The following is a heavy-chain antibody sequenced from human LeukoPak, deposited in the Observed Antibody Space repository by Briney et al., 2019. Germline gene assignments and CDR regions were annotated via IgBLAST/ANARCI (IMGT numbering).Heavy chain of an antibody. V-gene: IGHV4-30-4*08. CDR3: ARGTVVKEAFDT. CDR1: GGSIISGDYY. J-gene: IGHJ3*02. CDR2: IYYSGNT. Sequence: SQTLSLTCTVSGGSIISGDYYWTWIRQPPGKGLEWIGYIYYSGNTYYNPSLKSRVTISVDTSKNQFSLKLSSVTAADTAVYYCARGTVVKEAFDTWGQGTMVTVSS. D-gene: IGHD2-2*01.